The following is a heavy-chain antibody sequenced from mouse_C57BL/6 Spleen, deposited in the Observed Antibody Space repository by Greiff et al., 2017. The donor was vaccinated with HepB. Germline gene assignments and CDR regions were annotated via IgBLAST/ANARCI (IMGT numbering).Heavy chain of an antibody. CDR2: INPNNGGT. V-gene: IGHV1-18*01. D-gene: IGHD3-2*02. Sequence: EVQLQQSGPELVKPGASVKIPCKASGYTFTDYNMDWVKQSHGKSLEWIGDINPNNGGTIYNQKFKGKATLTVDKSSSTAYMELRSLTSEDTAIYYCARGALRVPYFDYWGQGTTLTVSS. CDR3: ARGALRVPYFDY. CDR1: GYTFTDYN. J-gene: IGHJ2*01.